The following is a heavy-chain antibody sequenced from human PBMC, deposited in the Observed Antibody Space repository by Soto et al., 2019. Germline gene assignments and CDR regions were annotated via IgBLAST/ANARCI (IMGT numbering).Heavy chain of an antibody. CDR3: ARGDLYDIVTGYYRELDAFDI. V-gene: IGHV3-33*01. Sequence: QVQLVESGGGVVQPGRSLRLSCAASGFTFSSYGMHWVRQAPGKWLEWVAVIWYDGSNKYYADPVKGTFTISRDNYKNTMYLQMNSLRAEDTAVYYCARGDLYDIVTGYYRELDAFDIWGQGTMVTVSS. J-gene: IGHJ3*02. D-gene: IGHD3-9*01. CDR1: GFTFSSYG. CDR2: IWYDGSNK.